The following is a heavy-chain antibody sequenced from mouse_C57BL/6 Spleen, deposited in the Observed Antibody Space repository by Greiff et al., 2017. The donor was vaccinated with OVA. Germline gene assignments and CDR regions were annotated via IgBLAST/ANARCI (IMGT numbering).Heavy chain of an antibody. CDR2: IRSKSNNYAT. J-gene: IGHJ3*01. Sequence: EVKLMESGGGLVQPKGSLKLSCAASGFSFNTYAMNWVRQAPGKGLEWVARIRSKSNNYATYYADSVKDRVTISRDDSESMLYLQMNNLKTEDTAMYYCVRLGFAYWGQGTLVTVS. V-gene: IGHV10-1*01. CDR3: VRLGFAY. CDR1: GFSFNTYA.